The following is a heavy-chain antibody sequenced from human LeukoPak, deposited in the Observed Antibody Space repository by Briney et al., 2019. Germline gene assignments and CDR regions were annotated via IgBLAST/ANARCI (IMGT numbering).Heavy chain of an antibody. CDR3: ARGRVGLWFGELSERKNWFDP. Sequence: ASVKVSCKASGYTFTSYYVHWVRQAPGQGLEWMGIINPSGGSTSYAQKFQGRVTMTRDTSISTAYMELSRLRSDDTAVYYCARGRVGLWFGELSERKNWFDPWGQGTLVTVSS. CDR2: INPSGGST. D-gene: IGHD3-10*01. J-gene: IGHJ5*02. CDR1: GYTFTSYY. V-gene: IGHV1-46*01.